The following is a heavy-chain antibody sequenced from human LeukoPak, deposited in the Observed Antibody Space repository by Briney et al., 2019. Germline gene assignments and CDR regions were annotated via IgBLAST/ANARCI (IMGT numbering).Heavy chain of an antibody. Sequence: GGSLRLSCTASGFIFNDFWMSWVRQAPGEGLEWVANIRQDGGAKNYVDSVKGRFTISRDNSKNTLYLQMNSLRAEDTAVYYCARGLAYYYDSSGYANFDYWGQGTLVTVSS. D-gene: IGHD3-22*01. V-gene: IGHV3-7*01. CDR1: GFIFNDFW. J-gene: IGHJ4*02. CDR3: ARGLAYYYDSSGYANFDY. CDR2: IRQDGGAK.